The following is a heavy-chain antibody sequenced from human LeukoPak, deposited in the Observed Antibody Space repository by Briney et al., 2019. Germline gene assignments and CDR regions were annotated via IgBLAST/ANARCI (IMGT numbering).Heavy chain of an antibody. D-gene: IGHD3-10*01. CDR3: ARASYYYGSSLDY. V-gene: IGHV4-4*07. Sequence: SETLSLTCAVSGGSISSYYWNWIRQPAGKGLEWIGRIYTSGSTNYNPSLKSRVTMSVDTSKNRFSLKLSSVTAADTAVYYCARASYYYGSSLDYWGQGTLVTVSS. CDR1: GGSISSYY. J-gene: IGHJ4*02. CDR2: IYTSGST.